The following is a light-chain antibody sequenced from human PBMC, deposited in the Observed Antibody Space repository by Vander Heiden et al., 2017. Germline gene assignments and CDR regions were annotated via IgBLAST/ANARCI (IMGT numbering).Light chain of an antibody. Sequence: EIVLTQSPATLSLSPGERATLSCRASQSVSSSYVAWYQQKPGQAPRLLIYGASSRATGIPDRFSGSGSGTDFTLTISRLEPEDFAVYYCQQYGSSPQTFGQGTKVEIK. J-gene: IGKJ1*01. CDR3: QQYGSSPQT. V-gene: IGKV3-20*01. CDR1: QSVSSSY. CDR2: GAS.